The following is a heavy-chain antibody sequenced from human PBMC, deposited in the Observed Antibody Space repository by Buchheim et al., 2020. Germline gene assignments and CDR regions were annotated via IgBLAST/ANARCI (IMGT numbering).Heavy chain of an antibody. CDR2: ISYDGSNK. Sequence: QVQLVESGGGVVQPGRSLRLSCAASGFTFSSYGMHWVRQAPGKGLEWVAVISYDGSNKYYADSVKGRFTISRDNSKNTLYLQMNSLRAEDTAVYYCAKGAGIAVASYIGYWGQGTL. D-gene: IGHD6-19*01. CDR3: AKGAGIAVASYIGY. J-gene: IGHJ4*02. CDR1: GFTFSSYG. V-gene: IGHV3-30*18.